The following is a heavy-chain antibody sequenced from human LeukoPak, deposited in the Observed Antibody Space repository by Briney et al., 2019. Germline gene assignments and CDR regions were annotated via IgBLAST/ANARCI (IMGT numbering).Heavy chain of an antibody. J-gene: IGHJ4*02. CDR1: GFTFSSYA. CDR2: ISGSGGST. CDR3: AKNGLVVAAYFDS. V-gene: IGHV3-23*01. D-gene: IGHD2-15*01. Sequence: GGSLRLSCAASGFTFSSYAMSWVRQAPGKGLEWVSTISGSGGSTYYADSVKGRFTISGDNSKNTLYLQMNSLRAEDTAVYYCAKNGLVVAAYFDSWGQGTLVTVSS.